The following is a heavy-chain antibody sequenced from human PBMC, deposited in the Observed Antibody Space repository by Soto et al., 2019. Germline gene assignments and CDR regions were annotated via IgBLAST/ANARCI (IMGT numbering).Heavy chain of an antibody. Sequence: GGSLRLSCAASGFTFNDYAMHWVRQAPGKGLEWVSGISWNSGYIGYADSVKGRFTISRDNAKNSLYLQMNSLRDEDTALYYCAKDNRHASGSVRATMDVWGQGTTVTVS. D-gene: IGHD3-10*01. CDR3: AKDNRHASGSVRATMDV. J-gene: IGHJ6*02. V-gene: IGHV3-9*01. CDR2: ISWNSGYI. CDR1: GFTFNDYA.